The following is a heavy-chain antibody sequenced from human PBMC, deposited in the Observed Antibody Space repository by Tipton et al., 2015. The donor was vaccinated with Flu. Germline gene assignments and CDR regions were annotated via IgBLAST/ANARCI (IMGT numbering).Heavy chain of an antibody. CDR2: IYTGGNT. CDR3: ARGTAYASGPDY. V-gene: IGHV3-66*01. D-gene: IGHD4-17*01. CDR1: GFTVSGKY. J-gene: IGHJ4*02. Sequence: AASGFTVSGKYMSWVRQAPGKGLEWVSVIYTGGNTFYADSVKGRFTISRDSPKNTLYLQMNSLRAEDTAVYYCARGTAYASGPDYWGQGTLVTVSS.